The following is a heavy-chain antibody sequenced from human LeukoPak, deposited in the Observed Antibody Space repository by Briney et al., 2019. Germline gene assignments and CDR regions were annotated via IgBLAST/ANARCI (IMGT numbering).Heavy chain of an antibody. CDR2: ISSNGGST. CDR1: GFTFSSYA. CDR3: VKDGPRSWAELDY. J-gene: IGHJ4*02. V-gene: IGHV3-64D*06. D-gene: IGHD6-13*01. Sequence: GGSLRLSCSASGFTFSSYAMHWARQAPGKGLEYVSAISSNGGSTYYADSVKGRFTISRDNSKNTLYLQMSSLRAEDTAVYYCVKDGPRSWAELDYWGQGTLVTVSS.